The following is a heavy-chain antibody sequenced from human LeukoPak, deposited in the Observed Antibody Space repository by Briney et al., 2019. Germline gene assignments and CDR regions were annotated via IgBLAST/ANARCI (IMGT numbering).Heavy chain of an antibody. CDR3: ARASDPWLQLT. V-gene: IGHV3-7*05. J-gene: IGHJ5*02. CDR1: GFTFSNYW. D-gene: IGHD5-24*01. CDR2: IKQDGSEK. Sequence: GGSLRLSCTASGFTFSNYWMIWVRQAPGKGLEWVGNIKQDGSEKRYADSVRGRFSISRDNAQTSLYLQMNSLRAEDTAVYYCARASDPWLQLTWGQGTLVTVSS.